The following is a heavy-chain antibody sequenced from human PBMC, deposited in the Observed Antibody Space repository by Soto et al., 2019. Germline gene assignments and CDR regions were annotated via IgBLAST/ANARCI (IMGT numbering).Heavy chain of an antibody. CDR2: IDPSDSYT. CDR1: GYSFTSYW. J-gene: IGHJ6*02. D-gene: IGHD4-17*01. Sequence: PGESLKISCKGSGYSFTSYWISWVRQMPGKGLERMGRIDPSDSYTNYSPSFQGHVTISADKSISTAYLQWSSLKASDTAMYYCARLGNYGRYYYYGMDVWGQGNPVTVYS. CDR3: ARLGNYGRYYYYGMDV. V-gene: IGHV5-10-1*01.